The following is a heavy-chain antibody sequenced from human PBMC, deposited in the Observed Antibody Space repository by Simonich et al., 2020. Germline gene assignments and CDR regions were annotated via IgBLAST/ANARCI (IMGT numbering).Heavy chain of an antibody. V-gene: IGHV1-2*02. CDR1: GYTFTGYY. J-gene: IGHJ3*02. Sequence: QVQLVQSGAEVKKPGASVKVSCKASGYTFTGYYMHWVRQAPGQGLEGIGVINPNSGGTNYAQKLQGRVTMTRDTSISTAYMELSRLRSDDTAVYYCARNGLVGILKAFDIWGQGTMVTVSS. CDR2: INPNSGGT. CDR3: ARNGLVGILKAFDI. D-gene: IGHD2-21*01.